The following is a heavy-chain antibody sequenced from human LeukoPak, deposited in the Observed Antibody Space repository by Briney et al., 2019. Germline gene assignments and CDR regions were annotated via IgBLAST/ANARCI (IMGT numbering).Heavy chain of an antibody. J-gene: IGHJ6*03. Sequence: GGSLRLSCAAAGFTFSSYGMSWVRQASGKGLEWVSAISGSGGSTYYADSVKGRFTISRDNSKNTLYLQMNSLRAEDTAVYYCAKGHDTTYYHYYFMDVWGKGTTVTISS. V-gene: IGHV3-23*01. CDR2: ISGSGGST. CDR3: AKGHDTTYYHYYFMDV. CDR1: GFTFSSYG. D-gene: IGHD1-26*01.